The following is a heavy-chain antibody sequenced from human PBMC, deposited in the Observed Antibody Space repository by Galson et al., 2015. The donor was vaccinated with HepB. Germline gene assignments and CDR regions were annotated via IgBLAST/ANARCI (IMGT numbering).Heavy chain of an antibody. CDR3: TRRPGDWYDP. V-gene: IGHV3-74*01. Sequence: SLRLSRAASGFIFSRYWMHWVRQAPGKGLEWVSRMNSDGSSTTYADSVKGRFTISRDNAKNTLYLQMNSLRAEDTAVYYCTRRPGDWYDPWGQGTLVIVSS. CDR2: MNSDGSST. J-gene: IGHJ5*02. CDR1: GFIFSRYW.